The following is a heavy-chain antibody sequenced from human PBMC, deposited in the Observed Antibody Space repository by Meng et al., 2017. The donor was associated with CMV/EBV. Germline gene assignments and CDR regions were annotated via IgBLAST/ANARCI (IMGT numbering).Heavy chain of an antibody. Sequence: QVPRQEGGAGLLNPSETLTLTGAVYGGSFSGYYWSGIRQRPGKGVEWIGEINHSGSTNYNPSLKSRVTISVDTSKNQFSLKLSSVTAADTAVYYCARESMVRGEDWGQGTLVTVSS. D-gene: IGHD3-10*01. CDR1: GGSFSGYY. V-gene: IGHV4-34*01. J-gene: IGHJ4*02. CDR2: INHSGST. CDR3: ARESMVRGED.